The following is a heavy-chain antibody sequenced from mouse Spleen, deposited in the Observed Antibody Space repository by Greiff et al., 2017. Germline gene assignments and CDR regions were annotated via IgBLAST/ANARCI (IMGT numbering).Heavy chain of an antibody. CDR3: ARRNGNPFAY. D-gene: IGHD1-1*01. V-gene: IGHV5-17*01. CDR2: ISSGSSTI. CDR1: GFTFSDYG. J-gene: IGHJ3*01. Sequence: EVKVVESGGGLVKPGGSLKLSCAASGFTFSDYGMHWVRQAPEKGLEWVAYISSGSSTIYYADTVKGRFTISRDNAKNTLFLQMTSLRSEDTAMYYCARRNGNPFAYWGQGTLVTVSA.